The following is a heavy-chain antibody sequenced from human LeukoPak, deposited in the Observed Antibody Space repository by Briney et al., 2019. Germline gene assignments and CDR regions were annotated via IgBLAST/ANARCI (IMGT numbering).Heavy chain of an antibody. V-gene: IGHV3-23*01. J-gene: IGHJ4*02. CDR2: ISGIDT. CDR3: TKDAPDSGGWFFFDS. Sequence: GGSLRLSCAASGFTFSTYAMNWVRQAPRKGLEWVSTISGIDTFYADSVKGRFTISRDNSKNTLYLQMISLRAEDTAVYYCTKDAPDSGGWFFFDSWGQGTLVTVSS. CDR1: GFTFSTYA. D-gene: IGHD6-19*01.